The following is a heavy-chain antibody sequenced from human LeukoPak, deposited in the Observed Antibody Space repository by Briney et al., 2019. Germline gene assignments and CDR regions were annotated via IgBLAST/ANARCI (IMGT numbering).Heavy chain of an antibody. CDR3: ARVRSYGDYFYYYYGMDV. V-gene: IGHV1-8*01. D-gene: IGHD4-17*01. Sequence: ASVKVSCKASGYTFTSYDINWVRQATGQGLEWMGWMNPNSGNTGYAQKFQGRDTMTRNTSISTAYMELSSLRSEDTAVYYCARVRSYGDYFYYYYGMDVWGQGTTVTVSS. CDR2: MNPNSGNT. J-gene: IGHJ6*02. CDR1: GYTFTSYD.